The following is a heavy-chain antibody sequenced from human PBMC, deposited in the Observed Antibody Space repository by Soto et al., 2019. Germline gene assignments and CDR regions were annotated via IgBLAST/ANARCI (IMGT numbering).Heavy chain of an antibody. D-gene: IGHD6-19*01. Sequence: ASVKVSCKVSGYTLTELSMHWVRQAPGKGLEWMGGFDPEDGETIYAQKFQGRVTMTEDTSTDTAYMELSSLRSEDTAVYYCATAQRIAVAADFDYWGQGTLVTVSS. V-gene: IGHV1-24*01. J-gene: IGHJ4*02. CDR3: ATAQRIAVAADFDY. CDR2: FDPEDGET. CDR1: GYTLTELS.